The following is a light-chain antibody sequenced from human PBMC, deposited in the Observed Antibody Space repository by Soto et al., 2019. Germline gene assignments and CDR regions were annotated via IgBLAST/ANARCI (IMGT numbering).Light chain of an antibody. CDR3: SSYTSSSTSYV. V-gene: IGLV2-14*01. CDR2: DVS. Sequence: QSALTQPASVSGSPGQSITISCTGTSSDVGGYNYVSWYQQHPGKAPKLMIYDVSNRPSGVSNRFSGSKPGNTASLTISGLQAEDEADYYCSSYTSSSTSYVFGTGTKLTVL. CDR1: SSDVGGYNY. J-gene: IGLJ1*01.